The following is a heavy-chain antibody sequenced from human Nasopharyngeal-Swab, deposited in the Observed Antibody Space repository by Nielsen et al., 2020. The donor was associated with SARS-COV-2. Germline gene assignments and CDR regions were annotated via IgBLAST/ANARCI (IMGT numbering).Heavy chain of an antibody. V-gene: IGHV4-39*07. CDR3: ARERGRGGIWNYYYYYMDV. D-gene: IGHD3-10*01. CDR1: GGSISSSSYY. J-gene: IGHJ6*03. Sequence: SETLSLTCTVSGGSISSSSYYWGWIRPPPGKGLGWIGSIYYSGSTYYNPSLKSRVTISVDTSKNQFSLKLSSVTAADTAVYYCARERGRGGIWNYYYYYMDVWGKGTTVTVSS. CDR2: IYYSGST.